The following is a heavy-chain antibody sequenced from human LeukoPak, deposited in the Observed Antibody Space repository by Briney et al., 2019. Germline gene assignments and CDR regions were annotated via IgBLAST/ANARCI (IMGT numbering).Heavy chain of an antibody. CDR1: GFTVSTYY. J-gene: IGHJ4*02. CDR2: FCPDGRT. CDR3: ARGHGGSSYDT. V-gene: IGHV3-66*01. D-gene: IGHD1-26*01. Sequence: GGSLRLSCAASGFTVSTYYMTWVRQSPGQGLEWFSVFCPDGRTFYVDSVKGRFTVSRDSSQNTVSLQMNRLRAEDTAVYYCARGHGGSSYDTWGQGSLVTVSS.